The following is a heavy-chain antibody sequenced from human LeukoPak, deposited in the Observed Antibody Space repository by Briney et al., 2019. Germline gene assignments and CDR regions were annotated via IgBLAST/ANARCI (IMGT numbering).Heavy chain of an antibody. CDR2: IYPSGST. D-gene: IGHD3-10*01. Sequence: SETLSLTCTVSGGSISDYYWSWIRQPAGKGLEWIGRIYPSGSTNYSPSLKSRFTMSVDTSKNQSSLRLSSVTAADTAVYYCARDTGYFGSGGFDLWGQGTLVTVSS. CDR1: GGSISDYY. V-gene: IGHV4-4*07. CDR3: ARDTGYFGSGGFDL. J-gene: IGHJ4*02.